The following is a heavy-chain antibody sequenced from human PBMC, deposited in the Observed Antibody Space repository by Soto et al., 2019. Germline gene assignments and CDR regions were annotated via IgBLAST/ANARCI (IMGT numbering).Heavy chain of an antibody. D-gene: IGHD4-17*01. CDR1: GFTFSSYG. CDR2: ISYDGSNK. J-gene: IGHJ4*02. V-gene: IGHV3-30*18. Sequence: ESGGGVVQPGRSLRLSCAASGFTFSSYGMHWVRQAPGKGLEWVAVISYDGSNKYYADSVKGRFTISRDNSKNTLYLQMNSLRAEDTAVYYCAKGEKHDYGDYWGFDYWGQGTLVTVSS. CDR3: AKGEKHDYGDYWGFDY.